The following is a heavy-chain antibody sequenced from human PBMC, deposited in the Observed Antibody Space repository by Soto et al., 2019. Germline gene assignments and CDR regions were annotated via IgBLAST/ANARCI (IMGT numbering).Heavy chain of an antibody. CDR3: AREGGRYYDSSGYYLFDY. Sequence: GGSLRLSCAASGFTFSSYEMNWVRQAPGKGLEWVSYISSSGSTIYYADSVKGRFTISRDNAKNSLYLQMNSLRAEDTAVYYCAREGGRYYDSSGYYLFDYWGQGTLVTVSS. V-gene: IGHV3-48*03. CDR2: ISSSGSTI. CDR1: GFTFSSYE. J-gene: IGHJ4*02. D-gene: IGHD3-22*01.